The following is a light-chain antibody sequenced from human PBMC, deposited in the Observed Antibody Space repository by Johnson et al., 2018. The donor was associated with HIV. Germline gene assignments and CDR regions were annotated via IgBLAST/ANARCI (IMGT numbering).Light chain of an antibody. V-gene: IGLV1-51*02. CDR3: GTWDSSLNPGLYV. CDR2: EDN. J-gene: IGLJ1*01. Sequence: QFVLTQPPSVSAAPGQTVNISCSGNVSNIESYFVSWYQQLPGAAPTLLIYEDNKRPSGIPDRFSGSKSGTSATLGITGLQTGDEADYYCGTWDSSLNPGLYVVGTGTGVAVL. CDR1: VSNIESYF.